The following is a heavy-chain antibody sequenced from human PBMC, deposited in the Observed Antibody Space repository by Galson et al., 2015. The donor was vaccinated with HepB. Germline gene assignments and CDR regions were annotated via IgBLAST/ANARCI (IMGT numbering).Heavy chain of an antibody. D-gene: IGHD2-8*01. CDR1: GFTFSSYR. CDR3: ARALNGAYDY. CDR2: ILPDGSEQ. V-gene: IGHV3-7*03. J-gene: IGHJ4*02. Sequence: SLRLSCAASGFTFSSYRMTWLRQAPGKGLEWVANILPDGSEQYYADSMKGRFIISRDNAKNSLYLQMNSLRGEDTAVYYCARALNGAYDYWGQGTLVIVSA.